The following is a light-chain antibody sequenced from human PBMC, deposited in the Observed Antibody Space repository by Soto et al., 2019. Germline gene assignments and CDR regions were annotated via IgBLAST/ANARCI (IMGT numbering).Light chain of an antibody. CDR1: QSISSW. Sequence: DIQMTQSPSTPSASVGDRFTITCRPSQSISSWLAWYQQKPGKAPKLLSYKASSLESGIPSRVSGSGSGTEFTLTISSLQPDDFAVYYCQHYETSPILFTFGQGTRLEIK. V-gene: IGKV1-5*03. J-gene: IGKJ5*01. CDR3: QHYETSPILFT. CDR2: KAS.